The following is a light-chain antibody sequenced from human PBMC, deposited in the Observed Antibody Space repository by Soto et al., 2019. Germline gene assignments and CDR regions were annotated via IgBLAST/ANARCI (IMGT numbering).Light chain of an antibody. Sequence: EIVMTQSPDTLSVSPGERATLSCRASQSVSSNLAWYQQKPGQAPRLLIYGASTRATGIPARFSGSESGTEFTLSISSLQSEDFAVYYCQQYNNWPPWTFGQGTKVEIK. CDR3: QQYNNWPPWT. J-gene: IGKJ1*01. V-gene: IGKV3-15*01. CDR2: GAS. CDR1: QSVSSN.